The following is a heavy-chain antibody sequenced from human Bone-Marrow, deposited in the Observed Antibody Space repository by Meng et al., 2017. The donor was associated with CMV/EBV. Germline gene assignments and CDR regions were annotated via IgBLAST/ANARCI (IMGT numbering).Heavy chain of an antibody. J-gene: IGHJ6*02. CDR3: AKGSSSSLDYYYGMDV. CDR1: GFTFDDYA. Sequence: SLKISCAASGFTFDDYAMHWVRQAPGKGLEWVSGISWNSGSIGYADSVKGRFTISRDNAKNSLYLQMNSLRAEDTALYYCAKGSSSSLDYYYGMDVWGQGTTVTVSS. D-gene: IGHD6-6*01. CDR2: ISWNSGSI. V-gene: IGHV3-9*01.